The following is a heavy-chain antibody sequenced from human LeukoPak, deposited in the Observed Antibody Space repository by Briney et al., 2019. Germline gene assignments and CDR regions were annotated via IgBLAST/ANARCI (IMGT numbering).Heavy chain of an antibody. D-gene: IGHD3-3*01. CDR1: GGSISSYY. V-gene: IGHV4-59*01. Sequence: PSETLSLTCTASGGSISSYYWSWIRQPPGKGLEWIGYIYYSGSTNYNPSLKSRVTISVDTSKNQFSLKLSSVTAADTAVYYCARGMTYYDFWSGYHTDYYYYMDVWGKGTTVTVSS. CDR2: IYYSGST. CDR3: ARGMTYYDFWSGYHTDYYYYMDV. J-gene: IGHJ6*03.